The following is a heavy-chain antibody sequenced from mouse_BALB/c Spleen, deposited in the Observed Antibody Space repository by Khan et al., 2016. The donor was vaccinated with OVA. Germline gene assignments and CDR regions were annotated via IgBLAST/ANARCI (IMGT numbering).Heavy chain of an antibody. Sequence: EVLLVESGGGLVKPGGSLKLSCTASGFTFTTYAMSWVRQTPANRLEWVATIRSDGGYTYYPDNVTGRFTISRDTAKTTLYLQMNSLSSEDTAMYYCARSPDGNFADWGQGTLVTVSA. CDR1: GFTFTTYA. D-gene: IGHD2-1*01. V-gene: IGHV5-9-3*01. CDR2: IRSDGGYT. CDR3: ARSPDGNFAD. J-gene: IGHJ3*01.